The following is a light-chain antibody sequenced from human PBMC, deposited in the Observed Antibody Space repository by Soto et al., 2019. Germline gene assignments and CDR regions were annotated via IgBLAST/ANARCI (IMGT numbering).Light chain of an antibody. Sequence: QSVLTQPPSVSAAPGQKVTISCSGSSSNIVNNYVSWYQQLPGTAPKLLIYDNNKRPSGIPDRFSGSKSGTSATLGITGLQTGDEADYYCGAWDSSLSAAEFGGGTKLTVL. J-gene: IGLJ2*01. CDR3: GAWDSSLSAAE. V-gene: IGLV1-51*01. CDR2: DNN. CDR1: SSNIVNNY.